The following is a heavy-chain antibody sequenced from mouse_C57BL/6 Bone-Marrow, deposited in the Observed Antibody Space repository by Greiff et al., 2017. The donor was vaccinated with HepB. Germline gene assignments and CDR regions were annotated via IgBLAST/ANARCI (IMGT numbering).Heavy chain of an antibody. V-gene: IGHV5-15*01. CDR1: GFTFSDYG. D-gene: IGHD1-1*01. CDR2: ISNLAYSI. Sequence: EVKLMESGGGLVQPGGSLKLSCAASGFTFSDYGMAWVRQAPREGPEWVAFISNLAYSIYYADTVTGRFTISRENAKNTRYLEMSSLRSEDTAMYFCARGVYYYGSPGYFDVWGTGTTVTVSS. J-gene: IGHJ1*03. CDR3: ARGVYYYGSPGYFDV.